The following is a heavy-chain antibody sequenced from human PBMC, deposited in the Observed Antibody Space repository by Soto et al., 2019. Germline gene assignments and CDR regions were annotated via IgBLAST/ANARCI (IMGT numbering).Heavy chain of an antibody. CDR1: GFTFSSYG. CDR2: IWYDGSNK. J-gene: IGHJ4*02. V-gene: IGHV3-33*01. Sequence: GGSLRLSCAASGFTFSSYGMHWVRQAPGKGLEWVAVIWYDGSNKYYADSVKGRFTISRDNSKNTLYLQMNSLRAEDTAVYYCARDLQGEAARQVGYWGQGTLVTVSS. D-gene: IGHD6-6*01. CDR3: ARDLQGEAARQVGY.